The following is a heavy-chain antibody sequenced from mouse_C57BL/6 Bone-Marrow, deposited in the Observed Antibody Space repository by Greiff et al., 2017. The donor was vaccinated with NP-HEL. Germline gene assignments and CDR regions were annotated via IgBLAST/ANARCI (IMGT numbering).Heavy chain of an antibody. D-gene: IGHD1-1*01. CDR3: TTRIYYYGSRYYFDY. V-gene: IGHV14-4*01. CDR2: IDPENGDT. J-gene: IGHJ2*01. Sequence: VQLQQSGAELVRPGASVKLSCTASGFNIKDDYMHWVKQRPEQGLEWIGWIDPENGDTEYASKFQGKATITADTSSNTAYLQLSSLTSEDTAVYYGTTRIYYYGSRYYFDYWGQGTTLTVSS. CDR1: GFNIKDDY.